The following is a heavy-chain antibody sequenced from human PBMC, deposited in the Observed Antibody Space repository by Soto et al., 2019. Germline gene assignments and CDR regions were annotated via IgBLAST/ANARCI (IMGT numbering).Heavy chain of an antibody. CDR1: GGSISSSNW. D-gene: IGHD6-19*01. Sequence: KTSETLSLTCAVSGGSISSSNWWSWVRQPPGKGLEWIGEIYHSGSTNYNPSLKSRVTISVDKSKNQFSLKLSSVTAADTAVYYCARDNYSSGAIDYWGQGTLVTVSS. J-gene: IGHJ4*02. CDR2: IYHSGST. CDR3: ARDNYSSGAIDY. V-gene: IGHV4-4*02.